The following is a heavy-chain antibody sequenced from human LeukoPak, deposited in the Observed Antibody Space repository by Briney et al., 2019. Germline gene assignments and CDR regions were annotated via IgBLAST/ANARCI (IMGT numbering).Heavy chain of an antibody. CDR3: AAGFYGSGSYYNVPFDY. Sequence: EASVKVSCKASGYTFTSYAMHWVRQAPGQRLEWMGRINAGNGNTKYSQKFQGRVTITRDTSVSTAYMELSSLRSEDTAVYYCAAGFYGSGSYYNVPFDYWGQGTLVTVSS. V-gene: IGHV1-3*01. D-gene: IGHD3-10*01. CDR2: INAGNGNT. CDR1: GYTFTSYA. J-gene: IGHJ4*02.